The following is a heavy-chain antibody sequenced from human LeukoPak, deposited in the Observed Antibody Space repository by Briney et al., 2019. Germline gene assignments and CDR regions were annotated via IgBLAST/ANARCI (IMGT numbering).Heavy chain of an antibody. D-gene: IGHD3-9*01. J-gene: IGHJ2*01. CDR1: GYTLTGYY. V-gene: IGHV1-2*02. CDR3: ARGDILTGYYTGWNWHFDL. Sequence: ASVKVSCKASGYTLTGYYMRWVRHAPGQGLERMGWINPNSGATKYAQNFQGRVTMTRDTSISTAYMELSRLRSDDTAVYYCARGDILTGYYTGWNWHFDLWGRGTLVTVSS. CDR2: INPNSGAT.